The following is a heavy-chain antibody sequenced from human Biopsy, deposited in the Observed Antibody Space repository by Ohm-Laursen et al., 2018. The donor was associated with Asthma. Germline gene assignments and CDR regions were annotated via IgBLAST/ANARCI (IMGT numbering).Heavy chain of an antibody. D-gene: IGHD1-26*01. Sequence: SLRLSCAASEFTVSSNYMHWVRQAPGKGLEWVSMINSAGSTFYADSVKGRFTISRDNSKNTLYLQMSSLRADDTAVYYCAKGGTYTTDRYAYWGQGSLVTVSS. CDR1: EFTVSSNY. V-gene: IGHV3-53*01. J-gene: IGHJ4*02. CDR3: AKGGTYTTDRYAY. CDR2: INSAGST.